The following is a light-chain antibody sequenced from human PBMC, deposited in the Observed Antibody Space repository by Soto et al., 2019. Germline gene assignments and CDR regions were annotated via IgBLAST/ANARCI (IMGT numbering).Light chain of an antibody. Sequence: QSVLTQPPSVSGAPGQRVTISCTGSSSNIGAGYDVHWYQQLPGTAPKLLIYGNSNRPSGVPDRFSGSKSGTSASLAITGLQAEDEADYYCTSSDSSLSGSVFGGGTKVTVL. CDR3: TSSDSSLSGSV. J-gene: IGLJ2*01. CDR2: GNS. CDR1: SSNIGAGYD. V-gene: IGLV1-40*01.